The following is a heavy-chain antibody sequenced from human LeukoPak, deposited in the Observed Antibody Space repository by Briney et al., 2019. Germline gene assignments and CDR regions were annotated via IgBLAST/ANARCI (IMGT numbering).Heavy chain of an antibody. Sequence: GGSLRLSCAASGFTFSSYGMHWVRQAPGKGLEWVAFIRYDGSNKYYADSVKGRFTISRDNSKNTLYLQMNSLRAEDTAVYYCAKVPSWRAHFDYWGQGTLVTVSS. CDR3: AKVPSWRAHFDY. V-gene: IGHV3-30*02. J-gene: IGHJ4*02. CDR2: IRYDGSNK. D-gene: IGHD3-3*01. CDR1: GFTFSSYG.